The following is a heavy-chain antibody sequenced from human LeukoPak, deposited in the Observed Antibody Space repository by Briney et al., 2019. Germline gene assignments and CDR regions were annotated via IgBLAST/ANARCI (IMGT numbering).Heavy chain of an antibody. J-gene: IGHJ4*02. CDR1: GFTFSMYS. CDR3: ARGGTTFEH. V-gene: IGHV3-21*01. CDR2: ISSSSSYI. D-gene: IGHD1-1*01. Sequence: GGSLRLSCAASGFTFSMYSMNWVRQAPGKGLEWVSSISSSSSYIYYVDSVRGRFTISRDNAKNSLYLQMNSLRAEDTAVYYCARGGTTFEHWGQGILVTVSS.